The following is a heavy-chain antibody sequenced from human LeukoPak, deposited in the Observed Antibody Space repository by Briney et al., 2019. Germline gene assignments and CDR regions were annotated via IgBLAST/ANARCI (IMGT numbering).Heavy chain of an antibody. J-gene: IGHJ2*01. CDR2: IIPIFGTA. Sequence: ASVKVSCKASGYTFTGYYMHWVRQAPGQGLEWMGGIIPIFGTANYAQKFQGRVTITADEPTSTAYMELSSLRSEDTAVYYCARGDYGGTAGYFDLWGGGTLVTVSS. V-gene: IGHV1-69*13. CDR3: ARGDYGGTAGYFDL. D-gene: IGHD4-23*01. CDR1: GYTFTGYY.